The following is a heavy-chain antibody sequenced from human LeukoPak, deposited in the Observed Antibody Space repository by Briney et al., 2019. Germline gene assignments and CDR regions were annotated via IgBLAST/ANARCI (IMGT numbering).Heavy chain of an antibody. J-gene: IGHJ3*02. CDR1: GYTFTGYY. Sequence: ASVKVYCKASGYTFTGYYMHWVRQAPGQGLEWMGWINPSSGGTNYAQKFQGRVTMTTDTSTSTAYMELRSLRSDDTAVYYCARASTHRYNWKSGQLNDAFDIWGQGTMVTVSS. V-gene: IGHV1-2*02. CDR3: ARASTHRYNWKSGQLNDAFDI. D-gene: IGHD1-20*01. CDR2: INPSSGGT.